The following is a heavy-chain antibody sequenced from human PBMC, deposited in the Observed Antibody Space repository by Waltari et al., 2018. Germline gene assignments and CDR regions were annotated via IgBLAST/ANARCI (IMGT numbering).Heavy chain of an antibody. J-gene: IGHJ3*02. D-gene: IGHD3-22*01. V-gene: IGHV3-48*03. Sequence: EVQLVESGGGLVQLGGSLRLTCAAYGLTFGSYEMNWVRQAAGKVLEWVSYISSSGSTIYYADSVNGRFTISRDNAKNSLYLQMNSLRAEDTAVYYCAKYYYDSSYFTHDAFDIWGQGTMVTVSS. CDR1: GLTFGSYE. CDR2: ISSSGSTI. CDR3: AKYYYDSSYFTHDAFDI.